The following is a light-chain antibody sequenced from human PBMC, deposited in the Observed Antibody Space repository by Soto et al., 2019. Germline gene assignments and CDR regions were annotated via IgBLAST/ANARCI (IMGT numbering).Light chain of an antibody. Sequence: AIQMTQSPSSLSASVGDRVTITCRASQDISSYLAWYQQRPGKAPKFLIYAASTLESGVPSRFSGSGSGTEFTLTISSLQSEDFATYYCQHYYTYPPTLGQGTKVDIK. V-gene: IGKV1-8*01. CDR1: QDISSY. CDR3: QHYYTYPPT. J-gene: IGKJ1*01. CDR2: AAS.